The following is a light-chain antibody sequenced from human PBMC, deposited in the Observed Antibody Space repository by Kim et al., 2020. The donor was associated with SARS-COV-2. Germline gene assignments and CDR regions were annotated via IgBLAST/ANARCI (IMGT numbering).Light chain of an antibody. V-gene: IGLV2-14*03. J-gene: IGLJ2*01. Sequence: QSALTQPASVSGSPGQSITISCTGTSNDIGTYNYVSWYLQHPGKAPKLLIYDVSIRPSGISNRFSGSKSGNTASLTISGLKPDDEADYYCSSYIGTDTGVFGGGTQLTVL. CDR1: SNDIGTYNY. CDR3: SSYIGTDTGV. CDR2: DVS.